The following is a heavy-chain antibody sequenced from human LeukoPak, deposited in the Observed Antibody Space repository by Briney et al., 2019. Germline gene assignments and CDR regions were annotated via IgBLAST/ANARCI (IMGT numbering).Heavy chain of an antibody. Sequence: ASVTVSCKASGYTLTSYGISWVRQAPGQGLEWMGWISAYNGNTNYAQKLQGRVAMTTDTSTSTAYMELRSLRSDDTAVYYCARAGGSGSYYNGYYFDYWGQGTLVTVSS. CDR1: GYTLTSYG. CDR3: ARAGGSGSYYNGYYFDY. J-gene: IGHJ4*02. V-gene: IGHV1-18*01. D-gene: IGHD3-10*01. CDR2: ISAYNGNT.